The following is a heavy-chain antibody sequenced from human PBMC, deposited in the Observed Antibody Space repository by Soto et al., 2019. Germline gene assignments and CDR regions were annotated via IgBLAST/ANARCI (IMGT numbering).Heavy chain of an antibody. J-gene: IGHJ6*03. V-gene: IGHV4-39*01. D-gene: IGHD2-2*01. CDR1: GGSISSSSYY. CDR3: ARLDIVVVPAAVYYMDV. Sequence: SETLSLTCTVSGGSISSSSYYWGWIRQPPGKGLEWIGSIYYSGSTYYNPSLKSRVTISVDTSKNQFSLKLSSVTAADTAVYYCARLDIVVVPAAVYYMDVWGKGTTVTVSS. CDR2: IYYSGST.